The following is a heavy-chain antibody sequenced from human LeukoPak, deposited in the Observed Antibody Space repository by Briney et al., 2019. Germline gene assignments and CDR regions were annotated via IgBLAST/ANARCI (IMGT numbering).Heavy chain of an antibody. J-gene: IGHJ4*02. CDR2: IYSGGST. Sequence: GGSLRLSCAASGFTVSSNYMSWVRQAPGKGLEWVSVIYSGGSTYYADSVKGRFTISRDNSKNTLYPQMNSLRAEDTAVYYCARDPAGGTFDYWGQGTLVTVSS. CDR1: GFTVSSNY. CDR3: ARDPAGGTFDY. V-gene: IGHV3-53*01.